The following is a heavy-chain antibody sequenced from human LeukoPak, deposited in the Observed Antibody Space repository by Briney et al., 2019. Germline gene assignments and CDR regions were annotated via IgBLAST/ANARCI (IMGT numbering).Heavy chain of an antibody. V-gene: IGHV3-23*01. CDR2: IIVSGDDT. CDR3: ARLLRTYGMDV. CDR1: GFTFNTYW. J-gene: IGHJ6*02. D-gene: IGHD6-19*01. Sequence: GGALRLSCEASGFTFNTYWMSWVRQAPGKGLEWVSSIIVSGDDTFYADSVKGRSTISRDNSKNMLYLQLNNLRADDTAVYYCARLLRTYGMDVWGQGTTVTVSS.